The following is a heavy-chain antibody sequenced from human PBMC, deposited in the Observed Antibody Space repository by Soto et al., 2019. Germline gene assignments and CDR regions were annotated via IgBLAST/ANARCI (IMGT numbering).Heavy chain of an antibody. CDR1: GFTFGDYA. CDR3: TRDQEYYYDSSGYGRRAYYYGMDV. Sequence: GGSLRLSCTASGFTFGDYAMSWFRQAPGKGLEWVGFIRSKVYGGTTEYAASVKGRFTISRDDSKSIAYLQMNSLKTEDTAVYYCTRDQEYYYDSSGYGRRAYYYGMDVWGQGTTVTVSS. V-gene: IGHV3-49*03. J-gene: IGHJ6*02. D-gene: IGHD3-22*01. CDR2: IRSKVYGGTT.